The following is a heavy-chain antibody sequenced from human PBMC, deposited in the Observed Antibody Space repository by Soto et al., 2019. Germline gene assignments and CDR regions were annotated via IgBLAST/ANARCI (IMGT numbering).Heavy chain of an antibody. D-gene: IGHD3-22*01. CDR2: ISYDGNNQ. CDR3: AKLMYSFDSSGFSIDY. Sequence: GGSLRLSCAASGFTFSHYGMHWVRQAPGKGLDWVAFISYDGNNQYYPDSVKGRFTISRDDSKNTLYLQVNSLRPEDTAVYYCAKLMYSFDSSGFSIDYWGQGTLVTVSS. V-gene: IGHV3-30*18. J-gene: IGHJ4*02. CDR1: GFTFSHYG.